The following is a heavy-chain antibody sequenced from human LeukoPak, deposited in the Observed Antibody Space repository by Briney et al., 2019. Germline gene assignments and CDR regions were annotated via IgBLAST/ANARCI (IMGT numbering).Heavy chain of an antibody. D-gene: IGHD2-15*01. Sequence: GGSLRLSCAASGFTFSSYNMNWVRQAPGKGREWVSYISSSSSTIYYADSVKGRFTISRDNSKNTLYLQMNNLRAEHTTVYYCAKSYSPSAYWGQGTLVTVPS. J-gene: IGHJ4*02. CDR3: AKSYSPSAY. CDR2: ISSSSSTI. CDR1: GFTFSSYN. V-gene: IGHV3-48*01.